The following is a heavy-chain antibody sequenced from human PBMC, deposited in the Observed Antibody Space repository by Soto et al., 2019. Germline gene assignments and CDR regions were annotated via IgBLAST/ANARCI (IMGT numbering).Heavy chain of an antibody. J-gene: IGHJ4*02. Sequence: SETLSLTCTVSGGSISSYYWSWIRQPPGKGLEWIGYIYYSGSTNYNPSLKSRVTISVDTSKNQFSLKLSSMTAADTAVYYCAIGPQRYYTFDYWGQGTLVTVSS. CDR3: AIGPQRYYTFDY. D-gene: IGHD1-26*01. CDR2: IYYSGST. V-gene: IGHV4-59*01. CDR1: GGSISSYY.